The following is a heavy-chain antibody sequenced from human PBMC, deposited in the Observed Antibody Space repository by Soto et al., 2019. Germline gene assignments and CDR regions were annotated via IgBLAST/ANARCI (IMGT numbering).Heavy chain of an antibody. CDR1: GDPISTVDYF. D-gene: IGHD2-15*01. CDR3: ARGRYCLTGRCFPNWFDS. CDR2: IYKSTTT. J-gene: IGHJ5*01. Sequence: SETLSLTCSVSGDPISTVDYFWAWIRQPPGQALEYIGYIYKSTTTYYNPSFESRVAISLDTSKSQFSLNVTSVTAADTAVYFCARGRYCLTGRCFPNWFDSWGQGTLVTVSS. V-gene: IGHV4-30-4*01.